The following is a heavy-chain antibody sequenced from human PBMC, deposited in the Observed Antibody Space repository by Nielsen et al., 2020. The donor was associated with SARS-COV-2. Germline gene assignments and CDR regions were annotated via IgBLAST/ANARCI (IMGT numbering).Heavy chain of an antibody. Sequence: ASVKVSCKASGYTFTGYYMHWVRQAPGQGLEWMGRINPNSGGTNYAQKFQGRVTMTRDTSISTAYMELSSLRSEDTAVYYCARDQRWDNGMDVWGQGTTVTVSS. V-gene: IGHV1-2*06. D-gene: IGHD5-24*01. J-gene: IGHJ6*02. CDR1: GYTFTGYY. CDR2: INPNSGGT. CDR3: ARDQRWDNGMDV.